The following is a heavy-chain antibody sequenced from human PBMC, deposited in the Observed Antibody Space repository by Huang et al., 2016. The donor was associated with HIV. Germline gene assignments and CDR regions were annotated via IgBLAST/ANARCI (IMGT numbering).Heavy chain of an antibody. CDR3: ARHSDDFWSGYSYFDY. V-gene: IGHV4-39*01. CDR2: IHYSGST. Sequence: QLQLQESGPGLVKPSEILSLTCTVSGGSISSSSYYWGWIRQPPGKRLEWIGRIHYSGSTYYNPSLKSRVTMSVDTSKNQFSLKLSSVTAADTAVYYCARHSDDFWSGYSYFDYWGQGTLVPVSS. D-gene: IGHD3-3*01. J-gene: IGHJ4*02. CDR1: GGSISSSSYY.